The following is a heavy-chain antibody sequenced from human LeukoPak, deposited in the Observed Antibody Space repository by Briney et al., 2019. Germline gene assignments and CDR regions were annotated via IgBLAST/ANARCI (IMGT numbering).Heavy chain of an antibody. V-gene: IGHV3-53*01. J-gene: IGHJ4*02. CDR2: IYSGGST. D-gene: IGHD3-22*01. CDR3: ARYYYDSSGVKPYFDY. Sequence: PGGSLRLSCAASGFTVSSNYMSWVRQAPRKGLEWVSVIYSGGSTYYADSAKSRFTISRDTSKNTLYLQMNSLRAEDTAVYYCARYYYDSSGVKPYFDYWGQGTLVTVSS. CDR1: GFTVSSNY.